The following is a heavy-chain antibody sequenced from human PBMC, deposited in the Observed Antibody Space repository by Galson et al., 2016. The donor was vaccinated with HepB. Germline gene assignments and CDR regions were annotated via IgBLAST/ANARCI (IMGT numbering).Heavy chain of an antibody. D-gene: IGHD2-2*01. CDR1: GASISDSNW. CDR2: IYHTGTS. V-gene: IGHV4-4*02. Sequence: SETLSLTCAVYGASISDSNWWTWVRHVPGKGLEWIGEIYHTGTSNNNPFLSSRFTLSVDKSRNQFSLNLTSVTAADTAVYYCARAAIIPGARMVFDPWGQGILVTVSS. CDR3: ARAAIIPGARMVFDP. J-gene: IGHJ5*02.